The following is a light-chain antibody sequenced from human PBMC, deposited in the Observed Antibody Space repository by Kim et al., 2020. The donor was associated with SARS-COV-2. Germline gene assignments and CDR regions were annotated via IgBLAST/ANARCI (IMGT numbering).Light chain of an antibody. CDR1: NSDIGGYNL. J-gene: IGLJ3*02. V-gene: IGLV2-14*03. CDR2: DVT. CDR3: SSYTSSKTWV. Sequence: QSALTQPASVSGSPGQSITISCTGTNSDIGGYNLVSWYQQHPGKAPQLMIYDVTKLPSGVSNRFSGSKSGNTASLTISGLQAEDEADYYCSSYTSSKTWVFGGGTQLTVL.